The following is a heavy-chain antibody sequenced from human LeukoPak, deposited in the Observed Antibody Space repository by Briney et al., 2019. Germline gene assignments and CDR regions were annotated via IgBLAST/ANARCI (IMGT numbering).Heavy chain of an antibody. Sequence: PSETLSLTCTVSGGSISSYYWSWIRQPAGKGLEWIGRIYTSGSTNYNPSLKSRVTMSVDTSKNQFSLKLSSVTAADTAVYYCARGVYCSGGSCYIPFDYWGQGALVTVSS. D-gene: IGHD2-15*01. V-gene: IGHV4-4*07. CDR3: ARGVYCSGGSCYIPFDY. J-gene: IGHJ4*02. CDR2: IYTSGST. CDR1: GGSISSYY.